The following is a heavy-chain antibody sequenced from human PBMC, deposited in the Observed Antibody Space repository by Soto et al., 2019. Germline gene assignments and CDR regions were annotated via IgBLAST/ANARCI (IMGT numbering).Heavy chain of an antibody. CDR1: GYTFNSYD. V-gene: IGHV1-18*04. CDR3: ARGLRYNYGSNKLHGVDV. Sequence: ASVKVSCKTSGYTFNSYDISWVRQAPGQGLEWMGWISPYNGNTNYTQKLQGRVTMTTDTSTNTVYMELTNLRSDDTAVYYCARGLRYNYGSNKLHGVDVWGRGTTVTVSS. CDR2: ISPYNGNT. J-gene: IGHJ6*01. D-gene: IGHD5-18*01.